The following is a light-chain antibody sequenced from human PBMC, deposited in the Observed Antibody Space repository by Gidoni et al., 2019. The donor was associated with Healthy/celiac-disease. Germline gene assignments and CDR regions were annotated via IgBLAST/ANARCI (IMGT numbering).Light chain of an antibody. CDR1: ALPKQY. J-gene: IGLJ2*01. CDR3: QSADSSGTHEV. Sequence: SYELTQPTSVSVSPGQTARITCSGDALPKQYAYWYQQQPGQAPVLVIYKDSERPTGIPERFSGSSSGTTVTLTISGVQAEDEADYSCQSADSSGTHEVFGGGTKLTVL. V-gene: IGLV3-25*03. CDR2: KDS.